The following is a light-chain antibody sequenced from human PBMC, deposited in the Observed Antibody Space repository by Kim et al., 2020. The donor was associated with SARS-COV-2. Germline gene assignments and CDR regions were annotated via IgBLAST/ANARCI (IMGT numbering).Light chain of an antibody. V-gene: IGKV1-39*01. CDR1: QSISSY. J-gene: IGKJ2*01. Sequence: LSASVGDIVTITCRPSQSISSYLNWYQQKPGKAPNLLIYAVSSLQSGVPSRFSGGRSGTDFTLTISSLQPEDSGTYYCQQSYSSSFGQGTKLEI. CDR2: AVS. CDR3: QQSYSSS.